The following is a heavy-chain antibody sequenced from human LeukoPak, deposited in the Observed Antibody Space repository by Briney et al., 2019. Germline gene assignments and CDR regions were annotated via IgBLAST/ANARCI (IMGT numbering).Heavy chain of an antibody. V-gene: IGHV3-33*08. Sequence: GGSLRLSCAASGFTFISYGMNWVRQAPGKGLEWVAVIWYDGTSKDYADSVKGRFTFSRDNSKNTLYLQMNSLTVEDTAVYYCARSQSSSLIDYWGQGTLVTVSS. J-gene: IGHJ4*02. D-gene: IGHD6-13*01. CDR1: GFTFISYG. CDR3: ARSQSSSLIDY. CDR2: IWYDGTSK.